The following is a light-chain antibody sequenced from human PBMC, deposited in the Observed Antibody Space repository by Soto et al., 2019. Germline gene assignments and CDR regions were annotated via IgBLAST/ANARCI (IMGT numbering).Light chain of an antibody. V-gene: IGKV3-20*01. CDR3: QQYGSSPPWT. CDR2: GAS. Sequence: IVLTKSPSTLSLSPGERATLSCRASQSVSSSYLAWYQQKPGQAPRLLIYGASSRATGIPDRFSGSGSGTDFILTISRLEPEDFAVYYCQQYGSSPPWTFGQGTKVDIK. J-gene: IGKJ1*01. CDR1: QSVSSSY.